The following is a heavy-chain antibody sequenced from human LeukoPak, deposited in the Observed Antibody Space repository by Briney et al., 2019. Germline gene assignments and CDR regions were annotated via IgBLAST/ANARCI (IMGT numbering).Heavy chain of an antibody. D-gene: IGHD5-18*01. CDR1: GGTFSSYA. CDR3: ARVFVDTAF. V-gene: IGHV1-69*04. J-gene: IGHJ4*02. CDR2: IIPILGIA. Sequence: SVKVSCKASGGTFSSYAISWVRXAPGQGLEWMGRIIPILGIANYAQKFQGRVTITADKSTSTAYMELSSLRSEDTAVYYCARVFVDTAFWGQGTLVTVSS.